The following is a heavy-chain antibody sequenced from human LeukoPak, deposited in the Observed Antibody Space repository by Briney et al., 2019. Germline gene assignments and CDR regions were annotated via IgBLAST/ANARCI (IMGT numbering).Heavy chain of an antibody. Sequence: TGGSLRLSCAASGFTFSSYAMSWVRHAPGKGLGWVSAISGSGGSTYYADSVKGRFTISRDNSKNTLYLQMNSLRAEDTAVYYCAKDHQLRYFDWFTESGFDYWGQGTLVTVSS. CDR2: ISGSGGST. J-gene: IGHJ4*02. CDR3: AKDHQLRYFDWFTESGFDY. V-gene: IGHV3-23*01. CDR1: GFTFSSYA. D-gene: IGHD3-9*01.